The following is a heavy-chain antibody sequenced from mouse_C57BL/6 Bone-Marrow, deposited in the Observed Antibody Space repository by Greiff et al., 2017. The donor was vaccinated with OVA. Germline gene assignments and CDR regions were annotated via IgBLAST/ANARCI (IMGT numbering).Heavy chain of an antibody. V-gene: IGHV1-81*01. CDR3: ASDYYDYASWFAY. D-gene: IGHD2-4*01. Sequence: QVQLQQSGAELARPGASVKLSCKASGYTFTSYGISWVKQRTGQGLEWIGEIYPRSGNTYYNEKFKGKATLTADKSSSTAYMELRSLTSEDSAVYFCASDYYDYASWFAYWGQGTLVTVSA. J-gene: IGHJ3*01. CDR1: GYTFTSYG. CDR2: IYPRSGNT.